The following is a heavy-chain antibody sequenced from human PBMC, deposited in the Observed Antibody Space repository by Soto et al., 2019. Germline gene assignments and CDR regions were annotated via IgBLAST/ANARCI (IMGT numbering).Heavy chain of an antibody. V-gene: IGHV3-64*01. CDR1: GFTLSGYA. CDR2: ISSNGVGT. Sequence: EVQLAESGGGLAQPGGSLRLSCAASGFTLSGYAMDWVRQAPGKGLEYVSGISSNGVGTYYANSVQGRFTISRDNSKNTLYLQMVSLRPEDMAVYYCAGRARPDFYYMDVWGKGTTVTVSS. J-gene: IGHJ6*03. D-gene: IGHD6-6*01. CDR3: AGRARPDFYYMDV.